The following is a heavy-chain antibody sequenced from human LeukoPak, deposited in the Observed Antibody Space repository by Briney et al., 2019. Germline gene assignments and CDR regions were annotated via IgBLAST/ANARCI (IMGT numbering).Heavy chain of an antibody. CDR2: ISSRSTYA. D-gene: IGHD1-26*01. CDR1: GFTFSDYS. J-gene: IGHJ5*02. Sequence: GGSLRLSCAASGFTFSDYSMNWVRQAPGQGLEWVSSISSRSTYAYYADSVRGRFTISRDSAKNSLFLRMDNLRVEDTAVYYCARAHIQDYTIVGLVDHWGQGTLVTVSS. V-gene: IGHV3-21*01. CDR3: ARAHIQDYTIVGLVDH.